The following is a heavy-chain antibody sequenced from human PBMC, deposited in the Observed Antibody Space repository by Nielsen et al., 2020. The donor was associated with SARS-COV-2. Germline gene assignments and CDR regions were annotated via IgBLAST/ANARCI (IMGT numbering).Heavy chain of an antibody. CDR1: GFTFDDYA. CDR3: AKEQLWLSYFDY. Sequence: SLQISCAASGFTFDDYAMHWVRQAPGKGLEWVPGISWNSGSIGYADSVKGRFTISRDNSKNTLYLQMNSLRAEVTAVYYCAKEQLWLSYFDYWGQGTLVTVSS. CDR2: ISWNSGSI. J-gene: IGHJ4*02. D-gene: IGHD5-18*01. V-gene: IGHV3-9*01.